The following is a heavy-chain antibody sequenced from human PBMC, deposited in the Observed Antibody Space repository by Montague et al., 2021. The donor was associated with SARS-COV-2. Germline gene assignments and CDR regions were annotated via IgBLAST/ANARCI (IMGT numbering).Heavy chain of an antibody. CDR2: INHSANT. CDR3: ASGIYPSGSYYNRYYYGLNI. D-gene: IGHD3-10*01. Sequence: SEFLSLTCAVYGGSLSGYYWRWIRQPPEKGLEWIGEINHSANTKYNPSLKSPVTISIDTSKNQFSLKMTSVTAADTATYYCASGIYPSGSYYNRYYYGLNIWGPGTTVIVSS. V-gene: IGHV4-34*01. J-gene: IGHJ6*02. CDR1: GGSLSGYY.